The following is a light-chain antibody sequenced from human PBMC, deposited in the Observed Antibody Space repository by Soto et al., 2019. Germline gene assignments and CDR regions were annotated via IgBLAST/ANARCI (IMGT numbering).Light chain of an antibody. V-gene: IGLV2-11*01. CDR1: NSDVGGYNS. CDR3: LSYAGSYIYV. J-gene: IGLJ1*01. CDR2: DVS. Sequence: QSVLTQPRSVSGSPGQSVTISCTGTNSDVGGYNSVSWYQQHPGKAPQLIIYDVSKRPSGVPDRSSASKSGNTASLTISGLQAEDEADYYCLSYAGSYIYVFGTGTKVTVL.